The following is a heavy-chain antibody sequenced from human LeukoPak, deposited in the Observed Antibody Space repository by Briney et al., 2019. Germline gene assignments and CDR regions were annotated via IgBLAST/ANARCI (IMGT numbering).Heavy chain of an antibody. Sequence: GGSLRLSCAASGFTFSSFWMSWVRQAPGKGLEWVASIKQDGSEKYCVDSLKGRFTISRDNSKNTLYLQMNSLRAEDTAVYYCAKERNAAEAFPQDAFDIWGQGTMVIVSS. J-gene: IGHJ3*02. V-gene: IGHV3-7*01. D-gene: IGHD6-25*01. CDR3: AKERNAAEAFPQDAFDI. CDR2: IKQDGSEK. CDR1: GFTFSSFW.